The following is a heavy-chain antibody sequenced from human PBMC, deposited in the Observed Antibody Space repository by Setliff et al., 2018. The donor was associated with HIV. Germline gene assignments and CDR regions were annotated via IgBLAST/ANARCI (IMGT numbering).Heavy chain of an antibody. CDR3: AKGGYGGAYYVAGY. CDR2: IYKAGKT. J-gene: IGHJ4*02. D-gene: IGHD5-18*01. CDR1: GFRVTDTY. Sequence: GESLKISCEASGFRVTDTYMAWVRQAPGKGLEWVTLIYKAGKTYYADFGKGRFTIARDDTKNTVSLQMTNLEPGDTAMYYCAKGGYGGAYYVAGYWGQGTKVAVSS. V-gene: IGHV3-53*01.